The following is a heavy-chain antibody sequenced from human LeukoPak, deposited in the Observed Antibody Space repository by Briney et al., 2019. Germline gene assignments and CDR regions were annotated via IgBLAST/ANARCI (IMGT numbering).Heavy chain of an antibody. CDR3: AKDMGYERYYFDY. D-gene: IGHD5-12*01. CDR2: ISWNSGSI. V-gene: IGHV3-9*01. Sequence: HPGGSLRLSCAASGFTFDDYAMHWVRQAPGKGLEWVSGISWNSGSIGYADSVKGRFTISRDNAKNSLYLQMNSLRAEDTALYYCAKDMGYERYYFDYWGRGTLVTVSS. CDR1: GFTFDDYA. J-gene: IGHJ4*02.